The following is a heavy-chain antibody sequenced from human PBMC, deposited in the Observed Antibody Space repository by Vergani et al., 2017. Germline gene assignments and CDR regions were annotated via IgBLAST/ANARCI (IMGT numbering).Heavy chain of an antibody. V-gene: IGHV1-46*01. CDR3: ARGYCSSTSCYTFDY. CDR2: INPSGGST. CDR1: GGTFSSYA. Sequence: QVQLVQSGAEVKKPGSSVKVSCKASGGTFSSYAISWVRQAPGQGLEWMGIINPSGGSTSYAQKFQGRVTMTRDTSTSTVYMELSSLRSEDTAVYYCARGYCSSTSCYTFDYWGQGTLVTVSS. J-gene: IGHJ4*02. D-gene: IGHD2-2*02.